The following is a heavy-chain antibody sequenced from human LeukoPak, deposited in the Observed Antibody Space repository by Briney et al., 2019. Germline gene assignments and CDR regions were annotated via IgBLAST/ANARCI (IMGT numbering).Heavy chain of an antibody. V-gene: IGHV4-38-2*02. CDR1: GYSISSGYY. CDR3: ARDRGQWLAIYYFDY. Sequence: PSETLSLTCAVSGYSISSGYYWGWIRQPPGKGLEWIGSIYHSGSTYYNPSLKSRVTIPVDTSKNQFSLKLSSVTAADTAVYYCARDRGQWLAIYYFDYWGQGTLVTVSS. J-gene: IGHJ4*02. D-gene: IGHD6-19*01. CDR2: IYHSGST.